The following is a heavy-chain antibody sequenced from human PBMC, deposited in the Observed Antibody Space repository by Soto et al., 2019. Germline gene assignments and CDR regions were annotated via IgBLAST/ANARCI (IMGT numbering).Heavy chain of an antibody. CDR1: GGTFSSYA. J-gene: IGHJ6*02. V-gene: IGHV1-69*01. D-gene: IGHD2-2*03. Sequence: QVQLVQSGAEVKKPGSSVKVSCKASGGTFSSYAISWVRQAPGQGLEWMGGIIPIFGTANYAQKFQGRVTITADESTSTAYMELSSLRSEDTAVYYCASVYGYHGGGHYYGMDVWGQGTTVTVSS. CDR2: IIPIFGTA. CDR3: ASVYGYHGGGHYYGMDV.